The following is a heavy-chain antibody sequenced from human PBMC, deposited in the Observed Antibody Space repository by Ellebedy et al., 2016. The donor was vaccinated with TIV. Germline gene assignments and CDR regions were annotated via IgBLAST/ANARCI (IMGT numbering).Heavy chain of an antibody. CDR3: ARLDVRDLSAFDI. D-gene: IGHD3-10*01. Sequence: SVKVSXXASGGTFSSYAISWVRQAPGQGLEWMGRIIPILGIANYAQKFQGRVTITADKSTSTAYMELSSLRSEDTAVYYCARLDVRDLSAFDIWGQGTMVTVSS. CDR2: IIPILGIA. V-gene: IGHV1-69*04. J-gene: IGHJ3*02. CDR1: GGTFSSYA.